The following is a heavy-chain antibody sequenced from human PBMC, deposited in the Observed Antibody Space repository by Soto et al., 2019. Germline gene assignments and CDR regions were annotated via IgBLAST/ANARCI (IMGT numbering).Heavy chain of an antibody. CDR2: ISAHSGNT. J-gene: IGHJ4*02. CDR1: GYTFTTYG. V-gene: IGHV1-18*01. CDR3: ARGGYGDY. Sequence: QVHLVQSGAEVKKPGASVKVSCKGSGYTFTTYGITWVRQAPGQGLEWMGWISAHSGNTNYAQKLQGRVTVTRDTSTSTAYMELRSLRSDDSAVYYCARGGYGDYWGQGALVTVSS. D-gene: IGHD1-1*01.